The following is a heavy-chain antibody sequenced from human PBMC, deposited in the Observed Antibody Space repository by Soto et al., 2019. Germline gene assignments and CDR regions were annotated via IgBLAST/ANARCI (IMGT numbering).Heavy chain of an antibody. J-gene: IGHJ6*02. CDR3: ARHGSLCSSTSCYLLDV. V-gene: IGHV3-30-3*01. CDR2: ISYDGSNK. Sequence: GGSLRLSCAASGFTFSSYAMHWVRQAPGKGLEWVAVISYDGSNKYYADSVKGRFTISRDNSKNTLYLQMNSLRAEDTAVYYCARHGSLCSSTSCYLLDVWGQGTTVTVSS. CDR1: GFTFSSYA. D-gene: IGHD2-2*01.